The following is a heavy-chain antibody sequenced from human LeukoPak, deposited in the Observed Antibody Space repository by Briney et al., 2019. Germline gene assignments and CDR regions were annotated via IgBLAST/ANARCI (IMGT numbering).Heavy chain of an antibody. J-gene: IGHJ4*02. Sequence: PGGSLRLSCAASGFTFSSYSMNWVRQAPGKGLEWVSYISSSSSTIYYADSVKGRFTISRDNAKKSLYLQMNGLRAEDTAVYYCARGLSVEDWGQGTLVTVSS. CDR2: ISSSSSTI. D-gene: IGHD3-16*01. V-gene: IGHV3-48*01. CDR1: GFTFSSYS. CDR3: ARGLSVED.